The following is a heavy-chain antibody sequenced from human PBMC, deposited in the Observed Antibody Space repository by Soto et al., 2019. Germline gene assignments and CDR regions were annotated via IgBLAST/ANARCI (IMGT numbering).Heavy chain of an antibody. Sequence: SVQVSCKASGGPFSSYAISWVRQAPGQGLEWRGGIIPIFGTANYAQKFQGRVTITADESTSTAYMELSSLRSEDTAVYYSARGITIFGVVIGLHYWGQGTLVTVSS. CDR3: ARGITIFGVVIGLHY. D-gene: IGHD3-3*01. V-gene: IGHV1-69*13. CDR2: IIPIFGTA. J-gene: IGHJ4*02. CDR1: GGPFSSYA.